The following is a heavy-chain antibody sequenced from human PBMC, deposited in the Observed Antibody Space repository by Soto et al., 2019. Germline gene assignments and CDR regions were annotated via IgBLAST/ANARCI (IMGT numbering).Heavy chain of an antibody. Sequence: EVQLVESGGGLVQPGMSLRLSCAASGFTFDDYAMHWVRQGPGKGLEWVSGISWNRANIGYADSVKGRFTISRDNNKNAHYLQMNILRAEDRALYYCAKRSSARDNNWAFALWGQGTLVTV. D-gene: IGHD3-10*01. CDR2: ISWNRANI. CDR1: GFTFDDYA. CDR3: AKRSSARDNNWAFAL. J-gene: IGHJ4*02. V-gene: IGHV3-9*01.